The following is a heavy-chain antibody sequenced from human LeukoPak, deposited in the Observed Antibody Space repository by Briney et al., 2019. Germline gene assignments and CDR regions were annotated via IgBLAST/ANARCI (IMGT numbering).Heavy chain of an antibody. CDR1: GFTFSNYA. V-gene: IGHV3-30-3*02. CDR3: VKDRTGTYTLDY. D-gene: IGHD3-10*01. Sequence: GRSLRLSCAASGFTFSNYAIHWGRQAPGKGLEWVAFISDDGSRQHYADSVKGRFTISRDNSKNTLNLRMNSLRAEDTAVYYCVKDRTGTYTLDYWGRGTLVTVSS. CDR2: ISDDGSRQ. J-gene: IGHJ4*02.